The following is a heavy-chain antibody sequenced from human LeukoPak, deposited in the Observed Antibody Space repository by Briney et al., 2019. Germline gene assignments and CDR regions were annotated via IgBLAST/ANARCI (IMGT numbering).Heavy chain of an antibody. D-gene: IGHD3-3*01. CDR2: IYYSGST. V-gene: IGHV4-59*08. CDR3: ARHLSGYHQYYFDY. CDR1: GGSIGSYY. Sequence: PSKTLSLTCTVSGGSIGSYYWSWIRQPPGKGLEWIGYIYYSGSTNYNPSLKSRVTISVDTSKNQFSLKLSSVTAADTAVYYCARHLSGYHQYYFDYWGQGTLVTVSS. J-gene: IGHJ4*02.